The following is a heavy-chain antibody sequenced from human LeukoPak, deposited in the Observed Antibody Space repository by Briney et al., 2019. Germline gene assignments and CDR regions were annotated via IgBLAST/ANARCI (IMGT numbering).Heavy chain of an antibody. CDR1: GGSISSYY. J-gene: IGHJ6*02. CDR3: ARDIASSSYYYYGMDV. D-gene: IGHD6-6*01. CDR2: IYYSGST. Sequence: PSETLSLTCTVSGGSISSYYWSWIRQPPGKGLEWIGYIYYSGSTNYNPSLKSRVTISVDTSKNQFSLKLSSVTAADTAVYYCARDIASSSYYYYGMDVWGQGTTVTVS. V-gene: IGHV4-59*01.